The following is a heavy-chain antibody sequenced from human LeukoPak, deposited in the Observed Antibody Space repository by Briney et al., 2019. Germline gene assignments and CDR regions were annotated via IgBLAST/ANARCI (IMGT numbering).Heavy chain of an antibody. V-gene: IGHV3-30*18. CDR1: GFTFSSYG. Sequence: GGSLRLSCAASGFTFSSYGMHWVRQAPGKGLEWVAVISYDGSNKYYADSVKGRFTISRDNSKSTLYLQMNSLRAEDTAVYYCAKDFHGTNWFDPWGQGTLVTVSS. D-gene: IGHD6-13*01. CDR2: ISYDGSNK. J-gene: IGHJ5*02. CDR3: AKDFHGTNWFDP.